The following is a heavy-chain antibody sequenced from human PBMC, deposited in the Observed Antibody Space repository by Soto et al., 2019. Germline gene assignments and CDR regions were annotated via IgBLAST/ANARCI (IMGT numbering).Heavy chain of an antibody. CDR3: TTLAYCGGDCYFPYYFDY. J-gene: IGHJ4*02. CDR2: IKSKTDGGTT. D-gene: IGHD2-21*01. Sequence: GGSLRLSCAASGFTFSNAWMSWVRQAPGRGLEWVGRIKSKTDGGTTDYAAPVKGRFTISRDDSKNTLYLQMNSLKTEDTAVYYCTTLAYCGGDCYFPYYFDYWGQGTLVTVSS. V-gene: IGHV3-15*01. CDR1: GFTFSNAW.